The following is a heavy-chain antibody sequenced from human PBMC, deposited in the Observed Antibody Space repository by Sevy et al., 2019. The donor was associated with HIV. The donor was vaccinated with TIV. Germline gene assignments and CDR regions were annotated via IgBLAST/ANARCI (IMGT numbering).Heavy chain of an antibody. Sequence: GGSLRLSCAASGFSFSTYSMNWVSQAPGKGLEWVSSISGSGSYIYYADSVQGRVAISRDNAKSSLYLQMNSLRAEDTAVYYCVREAANVRYFDYWGQGTLVTVSS. V-gene: IGHV3-21*01. J-gene: IGHJ4*02. D-gene: IGHD3-10*02. CDR1: GFSFSTYS. CDR2: ISGSGSYI. CDR3: VREAANVRYFDY.